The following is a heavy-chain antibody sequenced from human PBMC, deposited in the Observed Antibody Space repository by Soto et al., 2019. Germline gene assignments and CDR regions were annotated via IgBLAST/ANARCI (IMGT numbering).Heavy chain of an antibody. CDR3: GREPMLDSSGYYYGAFDI. CDR2: IYYSGST. D-gene: IGHD3-22*01. V-gene: IGHV4-59*01. J-gene: IGHJ3*02. Sequence: SETLSLTCTVSGGSISSYYWSWIRQPPGKGLEWIGYIYYSGSTNYNPSLKSRVTISVDTSKNQFSLKLSSVTAADTAVYYCGREPMLDSSGYYYGAFDIWGQGTMVTVSS. CDR1: GGSISSYY.